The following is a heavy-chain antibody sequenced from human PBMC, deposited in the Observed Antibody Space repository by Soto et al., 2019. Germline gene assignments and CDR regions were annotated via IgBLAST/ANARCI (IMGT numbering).Heavy chain of an antibody. J-gene: IGHJ3*02. D-gene: IGHD5-18*01. Sequence: SETLSLTCAVFSASLGDHYWAWIRQSTDKGLEWIGEVHPSGSTYYNPSLKSRDTISVDTSKNQFSLKLSSVTAADTAVYYCASGRRYSYGYSAFDIWGQGTMVTVSS. CDR1: SASLGDHY. CDR2: VHPSGST. CDR3: ASGRRYSYGYSAFDI. V-gene: IGHV4-34*01.